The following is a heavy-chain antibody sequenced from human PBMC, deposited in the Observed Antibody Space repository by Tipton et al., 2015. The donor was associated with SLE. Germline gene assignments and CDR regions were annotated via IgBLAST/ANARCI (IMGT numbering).Heavy chain of an antibody. CDR2: IYYSGST. V-gene: IGHV4-39*01. CDR1: GGSISSSSYY. J-gene: IGHJ4*02. D-gene: IGHD2-21*02. CDR3: ARYGPGVTHFDY. Sequence: TLSLTCTVSGGSISSSSYYWGWIRQPPGKGLEWIGCIYYSGSTYYNPSPKSRVTTSVDTSKNQFSLKLSSVTAADTAVYYCARYGPGVTHFDYWGQGTLVTVSS.